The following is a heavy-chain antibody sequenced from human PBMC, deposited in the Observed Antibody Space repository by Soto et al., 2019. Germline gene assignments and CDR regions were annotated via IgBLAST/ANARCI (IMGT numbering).Heavy chain of an antibody. Sequence: QVQLVQSGAEVKKPGSSVKVSCKASGGTFSSYAISWVRQAPGPGLEWMGGIIPIFGTADYAQKFQGRVTITAHESTSAAYMETSRLRSEDTSVYYCAGDGVVYPYTPFDYWGQGPLVPVSS. J-gene: IGHJ4*02. CDR2: IIPIFGTA. CDR3: AGDGVVYPYTPFDY. D-gene: IGHD2-8*02. V-gene: IGHV1-69*12. CDR1: GGTFSSYA.